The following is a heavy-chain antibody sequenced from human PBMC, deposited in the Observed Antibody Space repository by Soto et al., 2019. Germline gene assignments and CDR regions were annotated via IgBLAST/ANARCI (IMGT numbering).Heavy chain of an antibody. CDR1: GYTFTGYY. V-gene: IGHV1-2*02. Sequence: ASVKVSCKASGYTFTGYYMHWVRQAPGQGLEWMGWINPNSGGTNYAQKFQGRVTMTRDTSISTAYMELSRLRSDDTAVYYCARDQIRFLEWLFTASFDPVGQEPLVTVSS. J-gene: IGHJ5*02. CDR2: INPNSGGT. D-gene: IGHD3-3*01. CDR3: ARDQIRFLEWLFTASFDP.